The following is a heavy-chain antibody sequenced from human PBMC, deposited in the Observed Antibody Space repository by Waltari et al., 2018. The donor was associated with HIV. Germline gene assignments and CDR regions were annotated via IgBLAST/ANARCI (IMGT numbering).Heavy chain of an antibody. V-gene: IGHV3-74*03. CDR1: GLGFTPYW. CDR3: ARSLHYYGSGRFDF. CDR2: INSDGSRR. Sequence: EVHLVESGGGFDQPGGSLRLSCTASGLGFTPYWPHWVRRVPGKGLVWVSGINSDGSRRTYADSLRGRFTISRDNAKNTLFLQMNSLRVEDTALYYCARSLHYYGSGRFDFWGQGTLVAVSS. D-gene: IGHD3-10*01. J-gene: IGHJ4*02.